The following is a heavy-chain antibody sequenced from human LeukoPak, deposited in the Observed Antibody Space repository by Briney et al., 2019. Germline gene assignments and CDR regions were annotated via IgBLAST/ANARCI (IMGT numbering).Heavy chain of an antibody. CDR3: ANYDFWSGYFFY. CDR1: GFTLSSYW. CDR2: INSDGSST. J-gene: IGHJ4*02. D-gene: IGHD3-3*01. Sequence: PGGSLRLSCAASGFTLSSYWMHWVRQAPGKGLVWVSRINSDGSSTSYADSVKGRFTISRDNAKNTLYLQMNSLRAEDTAVYYCANYDFWSGYFFYWGQGTLVTVSS. V-gene: IGHV3-74*01.